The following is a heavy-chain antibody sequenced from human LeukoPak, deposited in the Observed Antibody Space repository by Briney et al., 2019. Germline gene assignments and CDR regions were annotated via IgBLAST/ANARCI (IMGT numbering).Heavy chain of an antibody. J-gene: IGHJ4*02. V-gene: IGHV3-30*04. CDR1: GFTFSGYA. CDR2: ISDDGSNR. Sequence: GKSLRLSCAASGFTFSGYAMHWVRQAPGKGLEWVAVISDDGSNRHYADSVRGRFTISRDNSKNTLSLQMNSLTGVDAAVYYCAKDRYSSSPGLALGDSWGQGTLVTVSS. CDR3: AKDRYSSSPGLALGDS. D-gene: IGHD2-2*01.